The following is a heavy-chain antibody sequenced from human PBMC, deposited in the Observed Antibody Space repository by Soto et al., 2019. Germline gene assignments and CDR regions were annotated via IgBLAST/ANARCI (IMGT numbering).Heavy chain of an antibody. Sequence: SETLSLTCAVSGGSISSGGYSWGWIRQPPGKGLEWIGSIYYSGSTYYNPSLKSRVTISVDTSKNQFSLKLSSVTAADTAVYYCARTYDGSGPNSGGYGFDIWGQGTMVTVSS. D-gene: IGHD3-22*01. CDR2: IYYSGST. V-gene: IGHV4-30-2*03. J-gene: IGHJ3*02. CDR3: ARTYDGSGPNSGGYGFDI. CDR1: GGSISSGGYS.